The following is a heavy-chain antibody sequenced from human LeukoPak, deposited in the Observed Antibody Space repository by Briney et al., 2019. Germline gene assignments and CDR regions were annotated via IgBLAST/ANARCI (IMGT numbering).Heavy chain of an antibody. V-gene: IGHV4-39*01. CDR1: GGSISGGKDF. Sequence: PSETLSLTCAVSGGSISGGKDFWGWTRQSPGKGLEWIGRIYYTGSTYYNPSLKSRVTISVDTSKSEFSLMVHSVTAADTAMYYCARRGITYSTSFFDSWGQGTLVTVAS. CDR3: ARRGITYSTSFFDS. D-gene: IGHD6-13*01. J-gene: IGHJ4*02. CDR2: IYYTGST.